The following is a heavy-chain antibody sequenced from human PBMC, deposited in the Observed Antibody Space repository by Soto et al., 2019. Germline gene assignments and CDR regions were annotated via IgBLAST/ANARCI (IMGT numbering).Heavy chain of an antibody. J-gene: IGHJ4*02. D-gene: IGHD6-19*01. CDR1: GFTFSNYA. CDR2: ISFDGSIT. Sequence: QVQLVESGGGVVQPGRSLRLSCAASGFTFSNYAMHWVRQAPGKGLEWVALISFDGSITYYADSVKGRFTISRDNSKNPLYLQMNSLRPDDTAMYYCARDNNGWSLDYWGQGSMVTVSS. V-gene: IGHV3-30-3*01. CDR3: ARDNNGWSLDY.